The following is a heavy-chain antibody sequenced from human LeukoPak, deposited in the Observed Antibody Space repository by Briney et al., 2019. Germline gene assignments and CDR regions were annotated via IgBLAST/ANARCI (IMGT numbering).Heavy chain of an antibody. J-gene: IGHJ5*02. D-gene: IGHD3-10*01. CDR3: AREGYYYGSGSYADWFDP. CDR1: GGSISSGSYY. Sequence: PSQTLSLTCTVSGGSISSGSYYWSWIRQPAGKGLEWIGRIYTSGSTNYNPSLKSRVTISVDTSKNQFSLKLSSVTAADTAAYYCAREGYYYGSGSYADWFDPWGQGTLVTVSS. CDR2: IYTSGST. V-gene: IGHV4-61*02.